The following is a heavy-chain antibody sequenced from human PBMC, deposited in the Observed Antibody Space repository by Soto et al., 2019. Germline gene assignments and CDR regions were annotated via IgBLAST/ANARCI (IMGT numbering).Heavy chain of an antibody. V-gene: IGHV4-4*02. CDR3: ARRTWGMDV. CDR1: SGSIDTTNW. CDR2: IFHSGNT. Sequence: QVQLQESGPGLVKPSGTLSLTCAVSSGSIDTTNWWGWVRQPPGKGLVWIGEIFHSGNTYYNPSLGSRVTISVDTSKNQFSLNLRSVTAADTAVYYCARRTWGMDVWGQGTTVTVSS. J-gene: IGHJ6*02.